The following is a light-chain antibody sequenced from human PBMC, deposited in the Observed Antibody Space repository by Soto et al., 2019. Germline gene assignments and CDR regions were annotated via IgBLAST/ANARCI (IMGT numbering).Light chain of an antibody. J-gene: IGLJ3*02. Sequence: QPVLTQSSSASASLGSSVKLTCTLSSGHSSYIIAWHQQQPGKAPRYLMNLEGRGSYNKGSGVPDRFSGSSSGADRYLTISNLQFEDEADYYCETWDRNSNGGFGGGTKRTVL. V-gene: IGLV4-60*02. CDR1: SGHSSYI. CDR2: LEGRGSY. CDR3: ETWDRNSNGG.